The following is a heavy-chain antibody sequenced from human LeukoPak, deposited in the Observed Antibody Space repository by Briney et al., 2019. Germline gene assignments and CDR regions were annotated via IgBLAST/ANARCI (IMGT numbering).Heavy chain of an antibody. D-gene: IGHD6-13*01. J-gene: IGHJ6*04. V-gene: IGHV4-34*01. CDR2: INHSGST. CDR3: ATGIAAAGTSGYYYYYYGMDV. CDR1: GGSFSGYY. Sequence: SETLSLTCAVYGGSFSGYYWSWIRQPPGKGLEWIGEINHSGSTNYNPSLKSRATISVDTSKNQFSLKLSSVTAADTAVYYCATGIAAAGTSGYYYYYYGMDVWGKGTTVTVSS.